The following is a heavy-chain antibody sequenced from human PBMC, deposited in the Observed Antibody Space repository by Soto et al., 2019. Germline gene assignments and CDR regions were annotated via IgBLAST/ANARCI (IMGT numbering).Heavy chain of an antibody. Sequence: ASVKVSCKASGYTFTSYGISWVRQAPGQGLEWMGWISAYNGNTNYAQKLQGRVTMTTDTSTSTAYMELRSLRSDDTAGYYCARDMGITGTTSHDDAFDIWGQGTMVTVSS. CDR3: ARDMGITGTTSHDDAFDI. J-gene: IGHJ3*02. CDR2: ISAYNGNT. CDR1: GYTFTSYG. V-gene: IGHV1-18*01. D-gene: IGHD1-20*01.